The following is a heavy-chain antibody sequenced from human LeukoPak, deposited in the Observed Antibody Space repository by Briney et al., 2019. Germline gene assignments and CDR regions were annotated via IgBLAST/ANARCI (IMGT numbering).Heavy chain of an antibody. CDR2: ISYDGSNK. Sequence: PGGSLRLSCAASGFTFINYAMYWVRQAPGKGLEWVAVISYDGSNKYYADSVKGRFTISRDNSKNTLYLQMNSLRAEDTAVYYCAREGYSYGYKGYYFDYWGQGTLVTVSS. CDR1: GFTFINYA. D-gene: IGHD5-18*01. CDR3: AREGYSYGYKGYYFDY. J-gene: IGHJ4*02. V-gene: IGHV3-30-3*01.